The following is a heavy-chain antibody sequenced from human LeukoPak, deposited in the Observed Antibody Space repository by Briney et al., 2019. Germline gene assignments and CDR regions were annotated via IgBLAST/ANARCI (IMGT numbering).Heavy chain of an antibody. CDR2: INHSGST. Sequence: PGGSLRLSCAASGFTFSSYWMSWIRQPPGKGLEWIGEINHSGSTNYNPSLKSRVTISVDTSKNQFSLKLSSVTAADTAVYYCARRRRGSGGQTYNWFDPWGQGTLVTVSS. V-gene: IGHV4-34*01. CDR3: ARRRRGSGGQTYNWFDP. J-gene: IGHJ5*02. D-gene: IGHD3-10*01. CDR1: GFTFSSYW.